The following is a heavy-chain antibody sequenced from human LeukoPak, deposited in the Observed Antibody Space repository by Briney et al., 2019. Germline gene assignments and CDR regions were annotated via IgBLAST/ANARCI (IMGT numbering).Heavy chain of an antibody. D-gene: IGHD3-9*01. CDR3: ARGDILTGYTP. CDR2: IIPILGIA. J-gene: IGHJ4*02. CDR1: GGTFSSYA. V-gene: IGHV1-69*04. Sequence: GSSVKVSCKASGGTFSSYAVSWVRQAPGQGLEWMGRIIPILGIANYAQKFQGRVTITADKSTSTAYMELSSLRSEDTAVYYCARGDILTGYTPWGQGTLVTVSS.